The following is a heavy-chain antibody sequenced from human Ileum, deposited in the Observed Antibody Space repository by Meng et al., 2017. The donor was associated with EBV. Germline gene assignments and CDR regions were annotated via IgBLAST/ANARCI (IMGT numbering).Heavy chain of an antibody. CDR3: ARGGPYPDSSGFHWYFDL. J-gene: IGHJ2*01. CDR1: GYTCINYA. D-gene: IGHD3-22*01. CDR2: INTHTGNP. V-gene: IGHV7-4-1*02. Sequence: QVQLVQSGSEFKNPXASVKVSCKASGYTCINYAINWVRQAPGQGLEWMGLINTHTGNPTYGQGFTGRFVLSSDTSVSTANLQISSLKAEDTAVYYCARGGPYPDSSGFHWYFDLGGRGTLVTVSS.